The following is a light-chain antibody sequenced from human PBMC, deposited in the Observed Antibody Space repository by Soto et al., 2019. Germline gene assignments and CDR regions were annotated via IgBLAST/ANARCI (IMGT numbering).Light chain of an antibody. CDR3: CSYAGSYTLVV. Sequence: QSALTQPRSVSGSPGQSVTISCTGTSSDVGGYSYVSWYQQHPDKAPKLMIYDVTKRPSGVPDRFSGSKSGNTASLTISGLQTEDEADYYCCSYAGSYTLVVFGGGTKLTVL. V-gene: IGLV2-11*01. CDR2: DVT. CDR1: SSDVGGYSY. J-gene: IGLJ2*01.